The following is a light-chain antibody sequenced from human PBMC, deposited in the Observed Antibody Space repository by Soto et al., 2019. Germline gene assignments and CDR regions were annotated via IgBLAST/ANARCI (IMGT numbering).Light chain of an antibody. V-gene: IGKV1-39*01. J-gene: IGKJ2*01. CDR2: AAS. Sequence: DIQMTQSPSSLSASVGDRVTITCRASQSISSYLNWYQQKPEKAPKLLIYAASSLQSVVPSRFSGSGSGTDFTLTTSSLQPEDFATYYSQQRYSTSPSFGQGTKLEIK. CDR1: QSISSY. CDR3: QQRYSTSPS.